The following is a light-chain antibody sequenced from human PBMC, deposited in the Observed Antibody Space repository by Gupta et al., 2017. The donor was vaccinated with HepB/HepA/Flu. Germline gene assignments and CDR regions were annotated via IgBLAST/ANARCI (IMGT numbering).Light chain of an antibody. Sequence: QSPLPHPASVSGSPGQSITISCPGTSSDVGSYNLVSWYQHHPGKAPKLIIYAVTKRPSGVSDRFSGSKSGSTASLTISALQAGDEADYYCCSYAGTTYVFGTGTKVTVL. V-gene: IGLV2-23*02. J-gene: IGLJ1*01. CDR2: AVT. CDR1: SSDVGSYNL. CDR3: CSYAGTTYV.